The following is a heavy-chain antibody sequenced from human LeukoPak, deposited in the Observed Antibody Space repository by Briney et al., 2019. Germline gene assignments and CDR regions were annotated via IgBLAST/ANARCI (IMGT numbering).Heavy chain of an antibody. CDR3: AKRTEHYYDSSGCLWYFDY. CDR2: NYPGDPDT. Sequence: GAALKISCKGSGSSFTSYWIGWVRQMPGKGLEWMGINYPGDPDTKYSPCFEGQITISAGKSISTDYLQWSSLKASDTAMYYCAKRTEHYYDSSGCLWYFDYWGQGTLVTVSS. V-gene: IGHV5-51*01. CDR1: GSSFTSYW. J-gene: IGHJ4*02. D-gene: IGHD3-22*01.